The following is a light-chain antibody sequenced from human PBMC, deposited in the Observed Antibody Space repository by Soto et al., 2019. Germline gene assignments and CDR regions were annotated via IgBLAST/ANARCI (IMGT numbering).Light chain of an antibody. Sequence: QSALTQPAFVSGSPGQSITISCTGTSSDVGDYNYVSWYQHHPGKAPKLMIYDVSSRPSGVSDRFSGSKSGNTASLTISGLQAEDEADYYCSSYASSSTYVFGTGTKLTVL. CDR2: DVS. CDR1: SSDVGDYNY. V-gene: IGLV2-14*03. J-gene: IGLJ1*01. CDR3: SSYASSSTYV.